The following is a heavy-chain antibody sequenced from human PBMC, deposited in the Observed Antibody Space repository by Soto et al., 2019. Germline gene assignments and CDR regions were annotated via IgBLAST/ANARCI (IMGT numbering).Heavy chain of an antibody. CDR1: GGTFSSYA. J-gene: IGHJ6*02. D-gene: IGHD3-10*01. V-gene: IGHV1-69*01. Sequence: QVQLVQSGAEVKKPGSSVKVSCKAAGGTFSSYAMSWVRQAPGQGLEWMGGIIPIFGTANYAQKFQGRVTITADESTSTAYMELSSLRSEDTAVYYCARPHGVGRDYYYYGMDVWGQGTTVTVS. CDR2: IIPIFGTA. CDR3: ARPHGVGRDYYYYGMDV.